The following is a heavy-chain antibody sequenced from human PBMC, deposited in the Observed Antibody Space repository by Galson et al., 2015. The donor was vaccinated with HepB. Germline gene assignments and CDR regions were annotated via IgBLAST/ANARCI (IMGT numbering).Heavy chain of an antibody. CDR3: ARIVWGPTGPYLDY. Sequence: PALVKPTQTLTLTCTISGFSLSNARMGVSWIRQPPGKALEWLAHIFSNDEKSYSTSLKSRLTISKDTSKSQVVLTMTNMDPVDTATYYCARIVWGPTGPYLDYWGQGTLATVSS. D-gene: IGHD7-27*01. CDR2: IFSNDEK. CDR1: GFSLSNARMG. V-gene: IGHV2-26*03. J-gene: IGHJ4*02.